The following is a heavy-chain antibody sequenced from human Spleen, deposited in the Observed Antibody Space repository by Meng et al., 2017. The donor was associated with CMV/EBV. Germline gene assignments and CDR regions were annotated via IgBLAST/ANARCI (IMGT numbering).Heavy chain of an antibody. CDR1: GFTFSTYT. J-gene: IGHJ4*02. Sequence: GESLKISCAASGFTFSTYTMNWVRQAPGKGLEWVSSINGRGNYRYYADSVKGRFTISRANAKNSLYLQMNSLRAEDTAVYYCAREGIAAAGAEFDYWGQGTLVTVSS. CDR2: INGRGNYR. CDR3: AREGIAAAGAEFDY. D-gene: IGHD6-13*01. V-gene: IGHV3-21*06.